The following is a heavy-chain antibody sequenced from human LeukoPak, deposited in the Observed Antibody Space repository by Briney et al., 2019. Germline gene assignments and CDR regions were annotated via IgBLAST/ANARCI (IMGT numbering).Heavy chain of an antibody. J-gene: IGHJ4*02. D-gene: IGHD3-9*01. Sequence: PSETLSLTCTVSGGSVSRGAYYWSWIRQPPGKGLEWIGYMYYRRSTNYNRSLKSRVTLSKDPSNNQCSLKLSSVTAADTAVYYSARDRGDTGYDYWGQGTLVTVSS. CDR1: GGSVSRGAYY. V-gene: IGHV4-61*08. CDR3: ARDRGDTGYDY. CDR2: MYYRRST.